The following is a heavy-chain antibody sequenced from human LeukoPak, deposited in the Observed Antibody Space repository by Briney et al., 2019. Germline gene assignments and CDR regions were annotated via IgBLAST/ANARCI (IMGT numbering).Heavy chain of an antibody. CDR2: IFYSGST. J-gene: IGHJ3*02. D-gene: IGHD3-10*01. V-gene: IGHV4-59*12. CDR3: AKSNGYGLIDI. CDR1: GGSISSYY. Sequence: SETLSLTCTVSGGSISSYYWSWIRQPSGKGLEWIGNIFYSGSTYYGPSLKSRLTISLDTSRNQFSLKLNSVTAADTAVYYCAKSNGYGLIDIWGQGTMVTVSS.